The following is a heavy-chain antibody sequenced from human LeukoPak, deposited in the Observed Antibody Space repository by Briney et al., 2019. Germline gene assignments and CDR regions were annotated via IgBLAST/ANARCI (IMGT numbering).Heavy chain of an antibody. V-gene: IGHV1-2*02. CDR1: GYTFTGYY. CDR3: AREISGYSDY. D-gene: IGHD3-22*01. Sequence: EASVKVSCKASGYTFTGYYMHWVRQAPGLGLEWMGWINANSGDTKYAQKFQGRVTMTRDTSISTAYMELSRLRSDDTAMYYCAREISGYSDYWGQGTLVTVSS. CDR2: INANSGDT. J-gene: IGHJ4*02.